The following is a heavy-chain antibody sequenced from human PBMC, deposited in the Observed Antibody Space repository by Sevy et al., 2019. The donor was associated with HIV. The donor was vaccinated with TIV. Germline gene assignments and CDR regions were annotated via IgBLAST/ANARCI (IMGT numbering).Heavy chain of an antibody. CDR2: IRGSNGDT. CDR1: GYTFIRYG. J-gene: IGHJ6*02. Sequence: ASVKVSFKASGYTFIRYGISWVRQAPGQGLEWMGWIRGSNGDTNCAQKVQGRVIMTTDTSTSTAYMELRSLRSDDTAVYYCARDRNNYDSTGYPKGMDVWGQGTTVTVSS. V-gene: IGHV1-18*01. D-gene: IGHD3-22*01. CDR3: ARDRNNYDSTGYPKGMDV.